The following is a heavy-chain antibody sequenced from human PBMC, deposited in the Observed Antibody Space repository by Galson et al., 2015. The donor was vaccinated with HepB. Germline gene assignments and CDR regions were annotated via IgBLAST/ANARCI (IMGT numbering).Heavy chain of an antibody. V-gene: IGHV3-9*01. J-gene: IGHJ6*03. CDR2: ISWNSRNI. Sequence: SLRLSCAASGFTFADYAMHWVRLAPGKGLEWVSGISWNSRNIFYADSVKGRFTISRDNAKNSLYLQMNSLRDEVTALYFCAKDTAYCSGGNCLIYYYYYMNVWGKGTAVTVSS. D-gene: IGHD2-15*01. CDR1: GFTFADYA. CDR3: AKDTAYCSGGNCLIYYYYYMNV.